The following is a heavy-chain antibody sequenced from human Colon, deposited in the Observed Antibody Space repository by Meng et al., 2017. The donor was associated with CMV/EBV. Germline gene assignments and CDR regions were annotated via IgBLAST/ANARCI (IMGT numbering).Heavy chain of an antibody. CDR3: AKANCSSISCYQDHYYGMDV. J-gene: IGHJ6*02. Sequence: SLKISCAASGFTFDDSAMNWVRQVPGKGLEWVSSISRNGGSTGYADSVKGRFTISRDNAKKSLYLQMNSLRAEDTALYYCAKANCSSISCYQDHYYGMDVWGQGTTVTVSS. V-gene: IGHV3-9*01. D-gene: IGHD2-2*01. CDR1: GFTFDDSA. CDR2: ISRNGGST.